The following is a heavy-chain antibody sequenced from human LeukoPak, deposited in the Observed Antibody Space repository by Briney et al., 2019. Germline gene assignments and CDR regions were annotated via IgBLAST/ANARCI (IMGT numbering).Heavy chain of an antibody. V-gene: IGHV4-59*11. Sequence: SETLSLTCTVSGGPIDRHYWSCIRQPPGKGLEWIGYVFYPGSTNYHPSLKSRVTMSLDTSRDQFSLRLTSVTAADTAIYYCASRPAGSTWYGVFDYWSQGTLVTVSS. CDR1: GGPIDRHY. CDR2: VFYPGST. J-gene: IGHJ4*02. D-gene: IGHD6-13*01. CDR3: ASRPAGSTWYGVFDY.